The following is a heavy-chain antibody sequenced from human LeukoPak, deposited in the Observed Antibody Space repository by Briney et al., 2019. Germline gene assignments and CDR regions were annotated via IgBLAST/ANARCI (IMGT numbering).Heavy chain of an antibody. V-gene: IGHV3-23*01. J-gene: IGHJ3*02. D-gene: IGHD3-22*01. CDR1: GFTFSSYA. CDR3: ARDSVLGYDRGAFDI. CDR2: ISGSGGST. Sequence: GGSLRLSCAASGFTFSSYAMSWVRQAPGKGLEWVSAISGSGGSTYYADSVKGRFTISRDNSKNTLYLQMNSLRAEDTAVYYCARDSVLGYDRGAFDIWGQGTMVTVSS.